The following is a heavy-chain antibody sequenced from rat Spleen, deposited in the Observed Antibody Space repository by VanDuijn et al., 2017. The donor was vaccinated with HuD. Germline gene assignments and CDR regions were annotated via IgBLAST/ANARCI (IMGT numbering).Heavy chain of an antibody. D-gene: IGHD4-3*01. J-gene: IGHJ2*01. V-gene: IGHV5S23*01. CDR2: ITNSGGST. CDR3: ATEELGRGYFDY. Sequence: EVQLVESGGGLVQPGRSLKLSCVASGFTFSDYAMAWVRQAPKKGLEWVASITNSGGSTYYRGSVKGRFTISRDNAKSTLYLQIDSLRSDDTATYYCATEELGRGYFDYWGQGVMVTVSS. CDR1: GFTFSDYA.